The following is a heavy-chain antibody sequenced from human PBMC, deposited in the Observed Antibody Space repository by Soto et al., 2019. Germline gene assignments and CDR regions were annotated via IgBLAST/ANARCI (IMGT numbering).Heavy chain of an antibody. V-gene: IGHV1-8*01. CDR2: MNPNSGNT. CDR1: GYTFTSYD. Sequence: QVQLVQSGAEVKKPGASVKLSCKASGYTFTSYDINWVRQATGQGLEWMGWMNPNSGNTGYAQKFQGRVTMTRNTSISTAYMEVSRPRSEETAVYYCARRGYSSSWYYYYYYGMDVWGQGTTVTVSS. CDR3: ARRGYSSSWYYYYYYGMDV. J-gene: IGHJ6*02. D-gene: IGHD6-13*01.